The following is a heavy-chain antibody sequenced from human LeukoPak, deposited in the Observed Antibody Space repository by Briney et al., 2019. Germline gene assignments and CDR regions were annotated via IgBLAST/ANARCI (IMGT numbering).Heavy chain of an antibody. D-gene: IGHD5-12*01. CDR1: GYTFTGYY. Sequence: ASVKVSCKASGYTFTGYYMHWVRQAPGQGLEWMGWINPNSGGTNYAQKFQGRVTMTRDTSISTAYMELSRLRSDDTAVYYCARVGLPHYYYYYMDVWGKGTTVTVSS. CDR2: INPNSGGT. V-gene: IGHV1-2*02. J-gene: IGHJ6*03. CDR3: ARVGLPHYYYYYMDV.